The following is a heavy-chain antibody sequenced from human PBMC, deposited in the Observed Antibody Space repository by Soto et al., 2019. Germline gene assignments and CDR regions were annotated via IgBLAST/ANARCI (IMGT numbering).Heavy chain of an antibody. D-gene: IGHD3-10*01. CDR3: TREEPVYGSGSQQFDY. V-gene: IGHV3-49*03. J-gene: IGHJ4*02. CDR2: IRSKAYGGTT. Sequence: PGGSLRLSCTASGFTFGDYAMSWFRQAPGKGLEWVGFIRSKAYGGTTEYAASVKGRFTISRDDSKSIAYLQMNSLKTEDTAVYYCTREEPVYGSGSQQFDYWGQGTLVTVSS. CDR1: GFTFGDYA.